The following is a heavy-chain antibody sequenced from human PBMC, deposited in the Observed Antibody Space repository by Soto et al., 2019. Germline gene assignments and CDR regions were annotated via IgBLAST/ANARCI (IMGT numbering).Heavy chain of an antibody. J-gene: IGHJ4*02. V-gene: IGHV4-59*01. CDR1: GGSISSYY. CDR2: IYYSGST. CDR3: ARGATVTTWGY. Sequence: QVQLQESGPGLVKPSETLSLTCTVSGGSISSYYWSWIRQPPGKGLEWIGYIYYSGSTNYNPSLNSRVTISVDTSKNQFSLKLSSVTAADTAVYYCARGATVTTWGYWGQGTLVTVSS. D-gene: IGHD4-17*01.